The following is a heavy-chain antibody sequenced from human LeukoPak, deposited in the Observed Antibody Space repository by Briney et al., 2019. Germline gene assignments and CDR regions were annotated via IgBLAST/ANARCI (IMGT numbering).Heavy chain of an antibody. V-gene: IGHV4-59*01. D-gene: IGHD3-22*01. J-gene: IGHJ4*02. CDR3: ARGVNYDSSGYSDY. Sequence: SETLSLTCTVSGASINNYYWSWIRQPPGKGLEWIGYIYYSGNTNYNPSLNSRVTTSVDTSKNQFSLKLSSVTAADTAVYYCARGVNYDSSGYSDYWGQGTLVTVSS. CDR2: IYYSGNT. CDR1: GASINNYY.